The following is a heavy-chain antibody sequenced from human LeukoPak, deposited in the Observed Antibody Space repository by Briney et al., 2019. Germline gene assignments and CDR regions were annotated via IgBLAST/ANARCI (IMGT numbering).Heavy chain of an antibody. CDR3: TRQLADGWLGLDAFDI. D-gene: IGHD5-24*01. Sequence: GGSLRLSCAASGFTVSSNYMSWVRQAPGKGLEWVSVIYSGGSTYYADSVKGRFTISRDNSKNTLYLQMNRLRAEDTAVYYCTRQLADGWLGLDAFDIWGQGTMVTVSS. CDR1: GFTVSSNY. V-gene: IGHV3-53*01. CDR2: IYSGGST. J-gene: IGHJ3*02.